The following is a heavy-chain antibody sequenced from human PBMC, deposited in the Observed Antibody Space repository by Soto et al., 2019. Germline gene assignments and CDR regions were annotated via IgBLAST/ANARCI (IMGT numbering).Heavy chain of an antibody. CDR3: TKDMGADY. Sequence: QVQLLESEGGVVQPGRSLRLSCVASGFRFSGYGMYWVRQAPGKGLEWVARITFDGSNQFYGDSVKGRFTISRDDSKNTLYLQMNSLRSEDTALYYCTKDMGADYWGHGTPVIVSS. J-gene: IGHJ4*01. CDR1: GFRFSGYG. D-gene: IGHD3-16*01. CDR2: ITFDGSNQ. V-gene: IGHV3-30*18.